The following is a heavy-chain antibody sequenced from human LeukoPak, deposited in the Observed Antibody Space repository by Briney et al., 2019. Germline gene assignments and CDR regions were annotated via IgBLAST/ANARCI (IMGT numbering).Heavy chain of an antibody. D-gene: IGHD3-22*01. CDR3: AKDTKDSSGYYPKY. CDR1: AFTFSNYA. J-gene: IGHJ4*02. CDR2: IFFDGTTK. V-gene: IGHV3-30*04. Sequence: GGSLRLSCAASAFTFSNYAMHWVRQAPGKGLEWVGVIFFDGTTKYYADSVKGRFTISRDNSRNTLYLHMNSLRTEDAAVYYCAKDTKDSSGYYPKYWGQGTLVTVSS.